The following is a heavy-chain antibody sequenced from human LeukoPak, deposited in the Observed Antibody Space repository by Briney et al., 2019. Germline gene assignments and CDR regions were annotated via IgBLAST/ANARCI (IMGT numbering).Heavy chain of an antibody. V-gene: IGHV3-21*01. D-gene: IGHD1-26*01. J-gene: IGHJ4*02. Sequence: TGGSLRLSCAASGFTFSSYSMNWVRQAPGKGLEWVSSISSSSSYIYYADSVKGRFTISRDNAKNSLYLQMNSLRAEDTAVYYCASSPNSGSYEELDYWGQGTLVTVSS. CDR3: ASSPNSGSYEELDY. CDR2: ISSSSSYI. CDR1: GFTFSSYS.